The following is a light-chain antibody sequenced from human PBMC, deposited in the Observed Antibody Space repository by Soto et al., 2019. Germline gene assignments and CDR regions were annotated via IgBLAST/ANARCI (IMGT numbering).Light chain of an antibody. J-gene: IGLJ3*02. CDR3: QTWGTGPL. CDR1: SGHSSYA. V-gene: IGLV4-69*01. CDR2: LNSDGSH. Sequence: QLVLTQSPSASASLGASVKLTCTLSSGHSSYAIAWHQQQPEKGPRYLMKLNSDGSHSKGDGIPDRFSGSSSGAERFLTIASLQSEDEADYYWQTWGTGPLFGGGTKLTVL.